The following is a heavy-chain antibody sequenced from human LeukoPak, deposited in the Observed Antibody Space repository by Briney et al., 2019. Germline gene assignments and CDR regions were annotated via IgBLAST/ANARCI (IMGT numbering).Heavy chain of an antibody. J-gene: IGHJ5*02. Sequence: ASVKVSCKASGYTFTRFGISWVRQAPGQGLEWMGWISGYNDNPHYAQSFQDRVTMTTDTSSSTAYMELRSLGSDDTAVYYCARVGRDCRDTRCTWSDWLDPWGQGTLVTVSS. CDR2: ISGYNDNP. D-gene: IGHD2-2*01. V-gene: IGHV1-18*01. CDR3: ARVGRDCRDTRCTWSDWLDP. CDR1: GYTFTRFG.